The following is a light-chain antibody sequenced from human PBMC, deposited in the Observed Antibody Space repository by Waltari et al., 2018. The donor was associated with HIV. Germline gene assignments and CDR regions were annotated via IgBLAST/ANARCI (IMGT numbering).Light chain of an antibody. CDR2: RNS. V-gene: IGLV10-54*01. J-gene: IGLJ3*02. Sequence: QAGLTPPPSVSKRLRPTATPTCTGNGHNVAHPGAAWLQQRQGKPTKLQSDRNSNRPAGNSYRFSASRSGNTASLTITGVQAEDEADYYCSAWDSRLKAWVFGGGNKLTVL. CDR1: GHNVAHPG. CDR3: SAWDSRLKAWV.